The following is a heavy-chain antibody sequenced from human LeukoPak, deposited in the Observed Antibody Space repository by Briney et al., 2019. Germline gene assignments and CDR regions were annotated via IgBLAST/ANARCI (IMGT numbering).Heavy chain of an antibody. V-gene: IGHV3-74*01. J-gene: IGHJ4*02. D-gene: IGHD2-15*01. CDR3: AHYYAATGYSDY. CDR2: IHPDGDGT. CDR1: GFTFSSSS. Sequence: GGSLRLSCAASGFTFSSSSMHWVREAAGKGLVWGSRIHPDGDGTDYAESVKGRFSISRDNAKNTLYLQMTRLRAADTAVYYCAHYYAATGYSDYWGQGTLVAVSS.